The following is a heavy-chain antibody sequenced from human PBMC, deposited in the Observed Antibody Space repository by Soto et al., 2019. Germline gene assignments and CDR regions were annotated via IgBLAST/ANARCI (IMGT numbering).Heavy chain of an antibody. CDR3: ARMPIVGTTPYYFDS. V-gene: IGHV4-39*01. D-gene: IGHD1-1*01. Sequence: SETLSLTCTVSGASITYSSYYWGWVRQPPGKGLEWIAYVYYSGSTYYNPSLKSRVTISLDTSENLFSLSLTSVTAADTAVYYCARMPIVGTTPYYFDSWGPGTLVTVAS. CDR2: VYYSGST. CDR1: GASITYSSYY. J-gene: IGHJ4*02.